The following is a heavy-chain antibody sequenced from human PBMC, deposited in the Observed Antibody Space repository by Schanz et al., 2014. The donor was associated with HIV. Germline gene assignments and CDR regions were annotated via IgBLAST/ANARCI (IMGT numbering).Heavy chain of an antibody. J-gene: IGHJ3*02. Sequence: ESGGGVVQPGRSLRLSCTASGFTFSSYAIHWVRQAPGKGLEWVAVIWYDGNNKSYADSVKGRFTISRDNSENTLYLQMNSLRAEDTAVYYCAKENPLYYYTHGGPFDIWGQGTMVTVSS. CDR2: IWYDGNNK. CDR3: AKENPLYYYTHGGPFDI. D-gene: IGHD3-10*01. V-gene: IGHV3-33*06. CDR1: GFTFSSYA.